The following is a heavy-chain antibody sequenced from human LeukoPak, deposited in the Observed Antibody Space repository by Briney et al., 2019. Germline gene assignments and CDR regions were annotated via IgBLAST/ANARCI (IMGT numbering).Heavy chain of an antibody. CDR3: ARDRCSSTSCYYTLFDY. J-gene: IGHJ4*02. V-gene: IGHV1-46*01. D-gene: IGHD2-2*01. CDR2: INPSGSST. Sequence: ASVKVSCKASGYTFTSYYMHWVRQAPGQGLEWMGIINPSGSSTSYAQKFQGRVTMTRDTSTSTVYMELSSLRSEDTAVYYCARDRCSSTSCYYTLFDYWGQGTLVTVSS. CDR1: GYTFTSYY.